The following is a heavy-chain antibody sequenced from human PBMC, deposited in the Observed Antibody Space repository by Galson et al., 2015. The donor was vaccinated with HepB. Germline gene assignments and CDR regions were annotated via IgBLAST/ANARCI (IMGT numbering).Heavy chain of an antibody. V-gene: IGHV3-15*01. CDR3: TTVNYGYYYYGMDV. J-gene: IGHJ6*02. Sequence: SLRLSCAASGFDFNNYAMHWVRQAPGKGLEWVGRIKSKTDGGTTDYAAPVKGRFTISRDDSKNTLYLQMNSLKTEDTAVYYCTTVNYGYYYYGMDVWGQGTTVTVSS. D-gene: IGHD1-7*01. CDR2: IKSKTDGGTT. CDR1: GFDFNNYA.